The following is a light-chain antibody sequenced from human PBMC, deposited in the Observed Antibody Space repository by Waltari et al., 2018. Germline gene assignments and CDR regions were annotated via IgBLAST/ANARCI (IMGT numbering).Light chain of an antibody. CDR3: QQYGRSPQT. CDR2: DSS. Sequence: EIVLTQSPGTLSLSPGEGATLSCRASQTVANTYLAWYQQKPGQAPRLLISDSSRRATGIPDRVRGSGSGTDFTLTITRLEPEDFAVYYCQQYGRSPQTFGQGTRVEIK. CDR1: QTVANTY. V-gene: IGKV3-20*01. J-gene: IGKJ1*01.